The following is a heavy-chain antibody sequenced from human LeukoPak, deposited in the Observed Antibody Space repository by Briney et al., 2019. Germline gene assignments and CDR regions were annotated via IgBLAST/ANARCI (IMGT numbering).Heavy chain of an antibody. D-gene: IGHD3-22*01. V-gene: IGHV4-38-2*02. CDR2: IYHSGST. CDR3: ARVSGYYDSSGYYLFDP. CDR1: GYSISSGYY. J-gene: IGHJ5*02. Sequence: SETLSLTCTVSGYSISSGYYWGWIRQPPGKGLEWIGSIYHSGSTYYNPSLKSRVTISVDTSKNQFSLKLSSVTAADTAVYYCARVSGYYDSSGYYLFDPWGQGTLVTVSS.